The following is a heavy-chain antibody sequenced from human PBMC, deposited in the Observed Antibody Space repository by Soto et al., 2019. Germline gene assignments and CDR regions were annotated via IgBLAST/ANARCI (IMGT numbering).Heavy chain of an antibody. CDR1: GDSVSSNSAA. D-gene: IGHD6-13*01. V-gene: IGHV6-1*01. CDR2: TYYRSKWYN. Sequence: LLTQSQTLSLTCAISGDSVSSNSAAWNWIRQSPSRSLEWLGRTYYRSKWYNDYAVSVKSRITINPDTSKNQFSLQLNSVTPEDTAVYYCASSQYSSSWYEGEMDWFDPWGQGTLVTVSS. CDR3: ASSQYSSSWYEGEMDWFDP. J-gene: IGHJ5*02.